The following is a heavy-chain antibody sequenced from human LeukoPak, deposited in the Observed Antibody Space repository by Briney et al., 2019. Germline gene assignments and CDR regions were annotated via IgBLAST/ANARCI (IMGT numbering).Heavy chain of an antibody. D-gene: IGHD3-22*01. J-gene: IGHJ5*02. Sequence: PSETLSLTGTGSGASSSSYYWSWIRQPPGKGLEWIGYIYYSGSTNYNPSLKSRVTISVDTSKNQFPLRLSSVTAADTAVYYCARHRYYYDSSGYYYQPWGQGTLVTVSS. CDR1: GASSSSYY. V-gene: IGHV4-59*01. CDR2: IYYSGST. CDR3: ARHRYYYDSSGYYYQP.